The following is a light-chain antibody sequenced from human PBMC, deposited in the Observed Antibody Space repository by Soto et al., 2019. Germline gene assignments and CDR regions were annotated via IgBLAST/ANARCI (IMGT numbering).Light chain of an antibody. V-gene: IGKV1-17*01. Sequence: DIQMTQPPSSLSASVGDRVTITCRASQGIRKDLCWYQQRPGKAPKRLIFGASSLQSGVPSRFSGSASGTEFTLTISSLQPEDFATYFCLQHNSYPLTFGGGTKVELK. J-gene: IGKJ4*01. CDR2: GAS. CDR1: QGIRKD. CDR3: LQHNSYPLT.